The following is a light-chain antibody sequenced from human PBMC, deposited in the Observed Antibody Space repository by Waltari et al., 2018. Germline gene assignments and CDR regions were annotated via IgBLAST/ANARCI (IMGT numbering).Light chain of an antibody. J-gene: IGLJ2*01. CDR1: SSDVGSYNL. CDR2: EVS. V-gene: IGLV2-23*02. CDR3: CSYAGSSTFEEVV. Sequence: QSALTQPASVSGSPGQSITISCTGTSSDVGSYNLVSWYQQHPGKAPKLMIYEVSKRPSGVSNRFSGSKSGNTASLTISGLQAEDEADYYCCSYAGSSTFEEVVFGGGTKLTVL.